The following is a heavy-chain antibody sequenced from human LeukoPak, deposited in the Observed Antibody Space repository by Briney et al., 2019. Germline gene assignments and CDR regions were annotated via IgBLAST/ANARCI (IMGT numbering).Heavy chain of an antibody. Sequence: PSETLSLTCTVSGGSISSYYWSWIRQPAGKGLEWIGRIYTSGSTNYNPSLKSRVTMSVDTSKNQFSLKLSSVTAADTAVYYCARQASSSWFARFDPWGQGTLVTVSS. CDR3: ARQASSSWFARFDP. J-gene: IGHJ5*02. CDR2: IYTSGST. D-gene: IGHD6-13*01. V-gene: IGHV4-4*07. CDR1: GGSISSYY.